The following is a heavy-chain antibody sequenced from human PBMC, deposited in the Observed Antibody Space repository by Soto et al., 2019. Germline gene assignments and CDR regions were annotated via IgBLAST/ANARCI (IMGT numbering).Heavy chain of an antibody. V-gene: IGHV4-59*01. CDR2: IYYSGST. J-gene: IGHJ4*02. D-gene: IGHD5-12*01. Sequence: QVQLQESGPGLVKPSETLSLTCTVSGGSISSYSWSWIRQPPGKGLEWIGHIYYSGSTNYNPSLKSRVTISADTSKNQFSLKLSSVTAADTAVYYCARLEGSGYVFFDSWGQGTLVTVSS. CDR1: GGSISSYS. CDR3: ARLEGSGYVFFDS.